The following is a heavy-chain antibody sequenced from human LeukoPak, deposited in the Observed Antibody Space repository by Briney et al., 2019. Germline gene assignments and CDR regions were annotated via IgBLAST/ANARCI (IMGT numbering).Heavy chain of an antibody. CDR1: GGSISSSSYY. V-gene: IGHV4-39*01. CDR3: ARQRRHRLAAAGTGATPFDP. D-gene: IGHD6-13*01. J-gene: IGHJ5*02. CDR2: IYYSGST. Sequence: SETPSLTCTVSGGSISSSSYYWGWIRQPPGKGLEWIGSIYYSGSTYYNPSLKSRVTISVDTSKNQFSLKLSSVTAADTAVYYCARQRRHRLAAAGTGATPFDPWGQGTLVTVSS.